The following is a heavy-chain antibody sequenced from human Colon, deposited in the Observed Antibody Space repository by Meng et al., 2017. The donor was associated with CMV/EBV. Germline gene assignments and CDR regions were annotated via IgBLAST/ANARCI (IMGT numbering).Heavy chain of an antibody. CDR3: ARGHLALSLRFLEWLPSGRFDP. D-gene: IGHD3-3*01. CDR2: INHSGST. CDR1: GYY. V-gene: IGHV4-34*01. J-gene: IGHJ5*02. Sequence: GYYWSWIRQPPGKGLEWMGEINHSGSTNYNPSLKSRVTISVDTSKNQFSLKLSSVTAADTAVYYCARGHLALSLRFLEWLPSGRFDPWGQGTLVTVSS.